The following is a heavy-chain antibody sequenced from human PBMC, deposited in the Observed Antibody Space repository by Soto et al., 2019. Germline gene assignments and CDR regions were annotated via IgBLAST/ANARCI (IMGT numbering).Heavy chain of an antibody. CDR2: ISYDGSNK. CDR1: GFTFSSYA. V-gene: IGHV3-30-3*01. Sequence: GGSLRLSCAASGFTFSSYAMHWVRQAPGKGLEWVAVISYDGSNKYYADSVKGRFTISRDNSKNTLYLQMNSLRAEDTAVYYCARCSGGSCYSDYWGQGTLVTVSS. CDR3: ARCSGGSCYSDY. J-gene: IGHJ4*02. D-gene: IGHD2-15*01.